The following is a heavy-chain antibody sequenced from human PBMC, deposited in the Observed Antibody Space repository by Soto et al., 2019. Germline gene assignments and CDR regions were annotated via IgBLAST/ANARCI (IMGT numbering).Heavy chain of an antibody. CDR2: ISYDGSNK. CDR1: GFTFSSYG. J-gene: IGHJ4*02. CDR3: AKTASWPREGSFDY. D-gene: IGHD3-10*01. V-gene: IGHV3-30*18. Sequence: GGSLRLSCAASGFTFSSYGMHWVRQAPGKGLEWVAVISYDGSNKYYADSVKGRFTISRDNSKNTLYLQMNSLRAEDTAVYYCAKTASWPREGSFDYWGQGTLVTVSS.